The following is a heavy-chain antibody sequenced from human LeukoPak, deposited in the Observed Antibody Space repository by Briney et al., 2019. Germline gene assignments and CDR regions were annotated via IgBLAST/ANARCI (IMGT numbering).Heavy chain of an antibody. CDR3: ARDKPTSYSYGYMRRYNGMDV. CDR1: GYTFTSYD. Sequence: ASVKVSCKASGYTFTSYDINWVRQATGQGLEWMGWMNPNSGNTGYAQKFQGRVTMTRNTSISTAYMELSSLRSEDTAVYYCARDKPTSYSYGYMRRYNGMDVWGQGTTVTVSS. J-gene: IGHJ6*02. V-gene: IGHV1-8*01. D-gene: IGHD5-18*01. CDR2: MNPNSGNT.